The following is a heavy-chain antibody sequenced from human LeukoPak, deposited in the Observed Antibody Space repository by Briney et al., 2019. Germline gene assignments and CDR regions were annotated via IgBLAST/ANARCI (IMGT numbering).Heavy chain of an antibody. J-gene: IGHJ4*02. Sequence: HPGGSLRLSCAASGFSFSSYAMHWVRQAPGKGLEWVAFIRYDGSNKYYADSVKGRFTISRDNSKNTLYLQMNSLRAEDTAVYYCAKDSAYYYDSSGYYGDYWGQGTLVTVSS. V-gene: IGHV3-30*02. CDR2: IRYDGSNK. CDR1: GFSFSSYA. CDR3: AKDSAYYYDSSGYYGDY. D-gene: IGHD3-22*01.